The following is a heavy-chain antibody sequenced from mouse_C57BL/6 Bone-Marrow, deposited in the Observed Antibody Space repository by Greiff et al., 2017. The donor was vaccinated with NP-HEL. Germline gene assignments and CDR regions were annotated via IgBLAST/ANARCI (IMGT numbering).Heavy chain of an antibody. CDR1: GYTFTEYT. D-gene: IGHD2-1*01. CDR2: FYPGSGSI. CDR3: ARHEDPGYYGNYGGWYFDV. Sequence: VQLQQSGAELVKPGASVKLSCKASGYTFTEYTIHWVKQRSGQGLEWIGWFYPGSGSIKYNEKFKDKATLTADKSSSTVYMELSRLTSEDSAVYFCARHEDPGYYGNYGGWYFDVWGTGPTVTVSS. V-gene: IGHV1-62-2*01. J-gene: IGHJ1*03.